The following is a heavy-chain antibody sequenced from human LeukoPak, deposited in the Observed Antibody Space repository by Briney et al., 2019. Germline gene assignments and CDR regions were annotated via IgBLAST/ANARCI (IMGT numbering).Heavy chain of an antibody. CDR1: GFTFSSYA. Sequence: PGGSLRLSCAASGFTFSSYAMTWVRQAPGKGLEWVSVISGRGGSTYYADSVKGRFTISRDNSKNTLFLQMNSLRADDTAVYYCAKISVTLTRDYWGQGTLVTVSS. CDR3: AKISVTLTRDY. CDR2: ISGRGGST. D-gene: IGHD6-19*01. J-gene: IGHJ4*02. V-gene: IGHV3-23*01.